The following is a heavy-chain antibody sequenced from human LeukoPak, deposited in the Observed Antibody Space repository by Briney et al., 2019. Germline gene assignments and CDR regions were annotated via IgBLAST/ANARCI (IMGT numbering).Heavy chain of an antibody. CDR1: GFTFSGSA. CDR2: IRSTANGYAT. D-gene: IGHD3-10*01. Sequence: GGSLRLSFAASGFTFSGSALHWVRQASGKGWKWVGRIRSTANGYATAYAASVKGRFTISRDDSKNTAYLQMDSLKTEDTAVYYCTGNYYGSGSYADFDYWGQGTLVTVSS. CDR3: TGNYYGSGSYADFDY. J-gene: IGHJ4*02. V-gene: IGHV3-73*01.